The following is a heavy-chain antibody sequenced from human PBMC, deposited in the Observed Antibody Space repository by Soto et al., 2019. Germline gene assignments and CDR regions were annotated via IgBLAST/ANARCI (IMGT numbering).Heavy chain of an antibody. CDR2: ISSNSAYI. J-gene: IGHJ5*02. Sequence: GSLRLSCAASGFTFRSFTMNWVRQAPGKGLEGGSTISSNSAYIYYTDALRGRFTISRDNAKNSLHLQRNSLRAEDTAVYYCTRDASRDSSARGWFDPWGQGTLVTVSS. CDR1: GFTFRSFT. CDR3: TRDASRDSSARGWFDP. V-gene: IGHV3-21*01. D-gene: IGHD6-13*01.